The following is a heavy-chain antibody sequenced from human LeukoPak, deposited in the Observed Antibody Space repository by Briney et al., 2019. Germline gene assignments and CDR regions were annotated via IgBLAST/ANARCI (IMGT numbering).Heavy chain of an antibody. D-gene: IGHD3-22*01. Sequence: PSETLSLTCTVFGGSISIYYWSWIRQPPGKGLEWIGYIYDSGSTNYNPSLKSRVTISVDTSKNQFSLKLSSVTAADTAVYYCASLTTAEASVIWGQGTMVTVSS. CDR2: IYDSGST. V-gene: IGHV4-59*01. CDR1: GGSISIYY. CDR3: ASLTTAEASVI. J-gene: IGHJ3*02.